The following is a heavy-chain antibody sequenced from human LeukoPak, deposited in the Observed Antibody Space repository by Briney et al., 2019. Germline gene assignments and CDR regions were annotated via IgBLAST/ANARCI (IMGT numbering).Heavy chain of an antibody. D-gene: IGHD2-8*01. CDR2: ISDNGVGT. V-gene: IGHV3-64*01. Sequence: GGSLRLSCEVSGITFSTPVMHWVRQGPGKGLGYVSGISDNGVGTYYASSVKGRFTISRDNSRNTVFLQMNSLRPEDTALYYCARVYGGEIDYWGQGTQVTVSS. CDR3: ARVYGGEIDY. CDR1: GITFSTPV. J-gene: IGHJ4*02.